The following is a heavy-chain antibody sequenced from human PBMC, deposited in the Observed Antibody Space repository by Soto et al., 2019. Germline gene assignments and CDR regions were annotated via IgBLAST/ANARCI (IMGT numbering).Heavy chain of an antibody. D-gene: IGHD1-1*01. Sequence: QVQLVESGGGLVQPGGSLRLSCAASGFTFSGYYMSWIRQAPGKGLECISYISSSGDRTKYADSVKGRFTISRDNAKKSLYLQMNSLRAEDTAVYDCVRETAYYFDCWGQGTLVTVSS. CDR1: GFTFSGYY. CDR2: ISSSGDRT. V-gene: IGHV3-11*05. J-gene: IGHJ4*02. CDR3: VRETAYYFDC.